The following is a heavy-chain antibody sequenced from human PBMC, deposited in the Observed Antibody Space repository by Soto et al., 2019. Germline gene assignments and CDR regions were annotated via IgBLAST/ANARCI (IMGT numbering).Heavy chain of an antibody. J-gene: IGHJ5*02. V-gene: IGHV1-18*01. Sequence: QVQLVQSGAEVKKPGASVKVSCKASGYTFTSYGISWVRQAPGQGLEWMGWIIAYNGNTNYAQKLQGRVTMTTDTSTSTAYRELRSLGSDDTAVYSCGRDRVCSSTSCYEAWFDPWGQGTLVTVSS. CDR2: IIAYNGNT. CDR3: GRDRVCSSTSCYEAWFDP. CDR1: GYTFTSYG. D-gene: IGHD2-2*01.